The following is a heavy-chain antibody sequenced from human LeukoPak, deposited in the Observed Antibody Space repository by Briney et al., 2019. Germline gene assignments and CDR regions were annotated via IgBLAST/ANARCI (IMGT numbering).Heavy chain of an antibody. CDR3: AKKRGIYDFNYYYMDV. J-gene: IGHJ6*03. V-gene: IGHV3-30*02. Sequence: PGGSLRLSCAASGFTFSSYDMHWVRQAPGKGLEWVAFIRSDGSDKYYADSVKGRFTISRDNSKNTLYLQMNSLRAEDTAVYYCAKKRGIYDFNYYYMDVWGKGTTVTVSS. CDR2: IRSDGSDK. D-gene: IGHD3-3*01. CDR1: GFTFSSYD.